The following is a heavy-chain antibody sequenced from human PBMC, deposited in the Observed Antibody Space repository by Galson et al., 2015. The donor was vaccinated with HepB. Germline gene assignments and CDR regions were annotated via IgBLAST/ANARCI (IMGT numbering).Heavy chain of an antibody. CDR3: ARDLGAVWGSDKYYYYGMDV. CDR1: GGSISSYY. CDR2: IYYSGST. Sequence: ETLSLTCTVSGGSISSYYWSWIRQPPGQGLEWIGYIYYSGSTNYNPSLKSRVTISVDTSKNQFSLKLSSVTAADTAVYYCARDLGAVWGSDKYYYYGMDVWGQGTTVTVSS. J-gene: IGHJ6*02. V-gene: IGHV4-59*12. D-gene: IGHD3-16*01.